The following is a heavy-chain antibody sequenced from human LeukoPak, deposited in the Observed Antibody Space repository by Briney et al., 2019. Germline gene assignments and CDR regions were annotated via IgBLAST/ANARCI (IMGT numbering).Heavy chain of an antibody. J-gene: IGHJ5*02. CDR2: IYHNGFT. V-gene: IGHV4-59*11. Sequence: SETLSLTCIVSGGSINNHYWTWIRQHPGKGLEWIGYIYHNGFTYDNPSLKSRLAISVDTSKNQFSLKLSSVTAADTAVYYCARDTGSSSIDPWGQGTLVTVSS. CDR3: ARDTGSSSIDP. D-gene: IGHD6-13*01. CDR1: GGSINNHY.